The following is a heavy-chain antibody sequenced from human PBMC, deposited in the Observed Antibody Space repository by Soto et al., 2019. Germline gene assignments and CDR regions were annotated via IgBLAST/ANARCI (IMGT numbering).Heavy chain of an antibody. V-gene: IGHV2-5*01. D-gene: IGHD3-10*01. Sequence: QITLKESGPTLVNRTQTLTLTCTFSGFSLTDTGVGVGWIRQPPGKALEWLALIYWNDDVRYSPSLRSRLTITKDTSKNQVLLTMTNMDPVDTATFYCAHFPRGFSYGFFDYWGQGTQVTVFS. CDR1: GFSLTDTGVG. J-gene: IGHJ4*02. CDR2: IYWNDDV. CDR3: AHFPRGFSYGFFDY.